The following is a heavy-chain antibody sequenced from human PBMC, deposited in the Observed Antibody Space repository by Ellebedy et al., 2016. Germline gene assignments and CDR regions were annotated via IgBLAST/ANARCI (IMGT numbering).Heavy chain of an antibody. J-gene: IGHJ4*02. CDR1: GFTFTSYS. V-gene: IGHV4-34*01. Sequence: GSLRLXCAASGFTFTSYSMNWIRQPPGEGLEWIGEINPSGSTNYNPSLKSRLTMSVDTSKNQFSLKLRSVTAADTAVYYCARQWGTTYWGQGILVTVSS. CDR3: ARQWGTTY. CDR2: INPSGST. D-gene: IGHD1-7*01.